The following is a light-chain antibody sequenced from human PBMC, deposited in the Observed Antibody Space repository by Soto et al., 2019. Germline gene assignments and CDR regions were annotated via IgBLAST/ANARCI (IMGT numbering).Light chain of an antibody. CDR3: QHYNDWPT. CDR1: QGIGLK. V-gene: IGKV3-15*01. Sequence: EIVMTQFPATLSVSPGESVTLSCRAIQGIGLKLAWYQHKPGQAPRLLFYDASTRATGLPDRFSGSGAGTLFTLSISSVQSEDFAIYYCQHYNDWPTFGQWTKVEIK. CDR2: DAS. J-gene: IGKJ1*01.